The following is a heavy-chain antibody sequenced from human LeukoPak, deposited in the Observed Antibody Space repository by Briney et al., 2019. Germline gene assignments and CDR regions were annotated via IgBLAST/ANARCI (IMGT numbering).Heavy chain of an antibody. CDR1: GGSFSGYY. D-gene: IGHD6-19*01. V-gene: IGHV4-34*01. CDR3: ARGGRSSGWFQDLDY. CDR2: INHSGST. Sequence: PSETLSLTCAVYGGSFSGYYWSWIRQPPGKGLEWIGEINHSGSTNYNPSLKSRVTISVDTSKNQFSLKLSSVTAADTAMYYCARGGRSSGWFQDLDYWGQGTLVTVSS. J-gene: IGHJ4*02.